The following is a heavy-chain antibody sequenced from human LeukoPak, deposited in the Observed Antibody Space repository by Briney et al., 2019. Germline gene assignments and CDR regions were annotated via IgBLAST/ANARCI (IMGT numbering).Heavy chain of an antibody. Sequence: ASVKVSCKASGYTFTGYYMHWVRQAPGQGLEWMGWINPNSGGTNYAQKFQGRVTITRDMSTSTAYMELSSLRSEDTAVYYCAADLHYYDSCGYVVLDYWGQGTLVTVSS. D-gene: IGHD3-22*01. CDR2: INPNSGGT. V-gene: IGHV1-2*02. CDR3: AADLHYYDSCGYVVLDY. J-gene: IGHJ4*02. CDR1: GYTFTGYY.